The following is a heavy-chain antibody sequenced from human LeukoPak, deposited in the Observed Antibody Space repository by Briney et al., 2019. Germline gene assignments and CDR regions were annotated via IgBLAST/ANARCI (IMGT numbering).Heavy chain of an antibody. V-gene: IGHV3-74*01. CDR3: AKGDDYYDSSGYYYAGFDY. Sequence: GGSLRLSCAASGFTFSSYWMHWVRQAPGKGLVWVSRINSDGSSTNYADSVKGRFTISRDNSKNTLYLQMNSLRAEDTAVYYCAKGDDYYDSSGYYYAGFDYWGQGTLVTVSS. D-gene: IGHD3-22*01. CDR1: GFTFSSYW. J-gene: IGHJ4*02. CDR2: INSDGSST.